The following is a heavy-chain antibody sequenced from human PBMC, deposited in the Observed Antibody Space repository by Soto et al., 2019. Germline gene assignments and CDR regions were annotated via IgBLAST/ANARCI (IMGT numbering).Heavy chain of an antibody. CDR2: TYYRSKWYI. Sequence: SQTLSLTGAISGGSVSGNSAAWGCIRHSGSRGLEWLGRTYYRSKWYIDYAVSVKSRISINPDTSKNQFSLQLNSVTPDDTAVYYCARDKGYLLYNWFDPWGQGTLVTVSS. CDR1: GGSVSGNSAA. D-gene: IGHD3-10*01. CDR3: ARDKGYLLYNWFDP. J-gene: IGHJ5*02. V-gene: IGHV6-1*01.